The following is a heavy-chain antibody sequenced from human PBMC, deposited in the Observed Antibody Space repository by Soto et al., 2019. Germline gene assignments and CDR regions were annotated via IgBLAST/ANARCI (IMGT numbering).Heavy chain of an antibody. CDR1: GGSISSSSYY. J-gene: IGHJ4*02. D-gene: IGHD3-3*01. Sequence: SETLSLTCTVSGGSISSSSYYWGWIRQPPGKGLEWIGSIYYSGSTYYNPSLKSRVTISVDTSKNQFSLKLSSVTAADTAVYYCARQIRFLEWLLSPYYFDYWGQGTLVTVSS. CDR3: ARQIRFLEWLLSPYYFDY. V-gene: IGHV4-39*01. CDR2: IYYSGST.